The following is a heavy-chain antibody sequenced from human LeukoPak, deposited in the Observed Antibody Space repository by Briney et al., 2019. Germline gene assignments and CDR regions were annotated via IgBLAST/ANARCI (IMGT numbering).Heavy chain of an antibody. D-gene: IGHD1-1*01. V-gene: IGHV3-23*01. J-gene: IGHJ4*02. CDR2: ASYYVGKQ. CDR3: AKAGIGADGAGFLCEY. CDR1: GFTFSDYA. Sequence: GGSLTLSCAASGFTFSDYAMSWVRQAPGKGLEWVSTASYYVGKQYHADSVRGRFTVSRDNSRNTVSLQLSSLRVEDTGIYYCAKAGIGADGAGFLCEYWGQGTLVTVSS.